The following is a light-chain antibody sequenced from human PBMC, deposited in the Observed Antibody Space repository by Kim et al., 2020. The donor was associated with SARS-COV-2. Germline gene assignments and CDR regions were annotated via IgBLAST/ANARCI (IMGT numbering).Light chain of an antibody. CDR2: WAS. CDR3: HQYYAIPWT. V-gene: IGKV4-1*01. Sequence: DIVMTQSPDSLAVSLGERATITCKSSQSVLHSANNNLAWYQQKPGQPPKLLIYWASARESGVPDRISGSGSGTDFTLTISSLQAEDVALYFCHQYYAIPWTFGQGTKVEIK. CDR1: QSVLHSANNN. J-gene: IGKJ1*01.